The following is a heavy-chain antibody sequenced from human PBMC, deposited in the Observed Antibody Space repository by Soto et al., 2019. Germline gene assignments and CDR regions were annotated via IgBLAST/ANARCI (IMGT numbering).Heavy chain of an antibody. V-gene: IGHV4-61*01. D-gene: IGHD3-22*01. CDR3: ARASYYYDISSYYFLDD. J-gene: IGHJ4*02. CDR2: IYNSGST. CDR1: DASISSGRYY. Sequence: SETLSPPGTVSDASISSGRYYWSSLRQPPGKGLEWTGYIYNSGSTKYNPSLKTRVTISVDTSKNQLSLKLSSGTAADKAVYYYARASYYYDISSYYFLDDGGQGTPVTVLL.